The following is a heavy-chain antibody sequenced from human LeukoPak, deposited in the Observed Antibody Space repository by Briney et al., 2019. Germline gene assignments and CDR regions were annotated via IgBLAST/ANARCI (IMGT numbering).Heavy chain of an antibody. CDR2: ISSSGSTI. V-gene: IGHV3-48*03. CDR1: GFTFSSYE. J-gene: IGHJ4*02. Sequence: GGSLRLSCAASGFTFSSYEMNWVRQAPGKGLEWVSYISSSGSTIYYADSVKGRFTISRDNAKNSLYLQMNSLRAEDTAVYYCARGGYDYVWGSFLSYWGQGTLVTVSS. D-gene: IGHD3-16*01. CDR3: ARGGYDYVWGSFLSY.